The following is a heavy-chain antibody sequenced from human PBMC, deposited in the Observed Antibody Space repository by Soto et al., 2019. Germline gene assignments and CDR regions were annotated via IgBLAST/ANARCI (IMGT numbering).Heavy chain of an antibody. J-gene: IGHJ6*03. CDR3: ARVPPTRHYYYMDV. Sequence: GGSLRLSCAASGFTFSSYSMNWVRQAPGKGLEWVSSISSSSSYIYYADSVKGRFTISRGNAKNSLYLQMNSLRAEDTAVYYCARVPPTRHYYYMDVWGKGTTVTVSS. V-gene: IGHV3-21*01. CDR1: GFTFSSYS. D-gene: IGHD6-25*01. CDR2: ISSSSSYI.